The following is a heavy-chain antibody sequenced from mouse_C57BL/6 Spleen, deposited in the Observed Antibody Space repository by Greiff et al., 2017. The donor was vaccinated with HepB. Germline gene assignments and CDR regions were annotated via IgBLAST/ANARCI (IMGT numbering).Heavy chain of an antibody. J-gene: IGHJ4*01. V-gene: IGHV1-53*01. CDR1: GYTFTSYW. D-gene: IGHD2-3*01. Sequence: VQLQQPGTELVKPGASVKLSCKASGYTFTSYWMHWVKQRPGQGLEWIGNINPSNGGTNYNEKFKRKATLTVDKSSSTAYMQLSSLTSEDSAVYYGARSIYDGYSRGAMDYWGQGTSVTVSS. CDR2: INPSNGGT. CDR3: ARSIYDGYSRGAMDY.